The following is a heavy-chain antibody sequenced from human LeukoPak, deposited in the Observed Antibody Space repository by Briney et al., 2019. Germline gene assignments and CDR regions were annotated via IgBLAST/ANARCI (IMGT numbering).Heavy chain of an antibody. D-gene: IGHD5-18*01. CDR2: INPNSGGT. CDR1: GYTFTGYY. Sequence: GASVKVSCKASGYTFTGYYMHWVRQAPGQGLEWMGRINPNSGGTNYAQKLQDRVTMTTDTSISTAYMEQSRLRSDDTAEYYCASAFYESSDTAMVTRYFQHWGQGTLVTVSS. CDR3: ASAFYESSDTAMVTRYFQH. V-gene: IGHV1-2*06. J-gene: IGHJ1*01.